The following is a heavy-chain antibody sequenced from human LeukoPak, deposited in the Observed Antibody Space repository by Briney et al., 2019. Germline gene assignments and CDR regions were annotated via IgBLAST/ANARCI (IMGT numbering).Heavy chain of an antibody. D-gene: IGHD2-15*01. Sequence: PGGSLRLSCAASGFTFSSYSMNWVRQAPGKGLEWVSSISSSSSYIYYADSVKGRFTISRDNAKNSLYLQMNSLRAEDTAVYYCAREGSEWNYYSYMDVWGKGTTVTISS. CDR2: ISSSSSYI. J-gene: IGHJ6*03. CDR1: GFTFSSYS. CDR3: AREGSEWNYYSYMDV. V-gene: IGHV3-21*01.